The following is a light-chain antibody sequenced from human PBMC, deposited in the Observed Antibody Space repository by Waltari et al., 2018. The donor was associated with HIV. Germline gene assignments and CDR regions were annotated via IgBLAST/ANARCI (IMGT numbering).Light chain of an antibody. J-gene: IGLJ1*01. CDR1: GSTIGTYDY. V-gene: IGLV2-14*01. CDR2: DVR. Sequence: QSALTQPPPVSGSPGQSIPISCSGTGSTIGTYDYASWYQQYPGKAPQLMIYDVRHRPSGVSNRFSGSKSGNTASLTISGLQAEDEADYYCSSFTSSSPLYVFGTGTKVTVL. CDR3: SSFTSSSPLYV.